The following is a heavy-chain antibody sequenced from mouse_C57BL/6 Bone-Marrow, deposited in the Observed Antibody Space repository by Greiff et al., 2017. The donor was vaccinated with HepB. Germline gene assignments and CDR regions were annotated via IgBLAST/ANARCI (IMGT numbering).Heavy chain of an antibody. CDR2: IDPSDSYT. V-gene: IGHV1-59*01. Sequence: QVQLQQPGAELVRPGTSVKLSCKASGYTFTSYWMHWVKQRPGQGLEWIGVIDPSDSYTNYNQKFKGKATLTVDTSSSTAYMQLSSLTSEDSAVYYCARRVYGSSSRSSFYWYFDVWGTGTTVTVSS. D-gene: IGHD1-1*01. CDR1: GYTFTSYW. CDR3: ARRVYGSSSRSSFYWYFDV. J-gene: IGHJ1*03.